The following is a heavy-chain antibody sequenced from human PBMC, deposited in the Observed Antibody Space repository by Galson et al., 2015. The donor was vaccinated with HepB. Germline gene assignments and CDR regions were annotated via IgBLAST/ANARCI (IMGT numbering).Heavy chain of an antibody. CDR2: ISSSSSYI. Sequence: SLRLSCAASGFTFSSYSMNWVRQAPGKGLEWVSSISSSSSYIYYADSVKGRFTISRDNAKNSLYLQMNSLRAEDTAVYYCARAWPAYYFDYWGQGTLVTVSS. CDR1: GFTFSSYS. D-gene: IGHD5-12*01. J-gene: IGHJ4*02. V-gene: IGHV3-21*01. CDR3: ARAWPAYYFDY.